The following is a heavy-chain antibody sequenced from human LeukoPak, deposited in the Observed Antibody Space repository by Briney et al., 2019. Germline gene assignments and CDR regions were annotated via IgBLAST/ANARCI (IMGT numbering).Heavy chain of an antibody. CDR1: GFTFSTYW. J-gene: IGHJ3*01. Sequence: PGGSLRLSCAASGFTFSTYWMSWVRQAPGKGLEWVANIKEDGSEKYYGDSVKGRFTISRDNAKNTMFLQMNNLRAEDTAVYYCAKEIDGFDVWGQGTLVTVSS. CDR3: AKEIDGFDV. V-gene: IGHV3-7*04. CDR2: IKEDGSEK.